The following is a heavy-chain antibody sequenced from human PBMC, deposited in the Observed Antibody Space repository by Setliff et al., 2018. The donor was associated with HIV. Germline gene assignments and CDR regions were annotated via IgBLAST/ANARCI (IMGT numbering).Heavy chain of an antibody. CDR3: ARVRNPTVHTMYFDS. D-gene: IGHD4-4*01. J-gene: IGHJ4*02. V-gene: IGHV3-48*01. CDR2: INPAGITM. CDR1: GFTFDSHG. Sequence: GGSLRLSCAGSGFTFDSHGMIWVRQATGRGLEWLSYINPAGITMYYADSVRGRFTISRDNPQSSLYLQINSLRAEDTAFYYCARVRNPTVHTMYFDSWGQGTLVTVSS.